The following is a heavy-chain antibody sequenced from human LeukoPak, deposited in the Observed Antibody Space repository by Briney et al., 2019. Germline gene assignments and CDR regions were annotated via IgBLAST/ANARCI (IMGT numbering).Heavy chain of an antibody. CDR1: GFTFTTYS. J-gene: IGHJ6*04. CDR2: INNSGDST. V-gene: IGHV3-23*01. Sequence: PGGSLRLSCAASGFTFTTYSMSWVRQAPGKGLEWVSAINNSGDSTYYADSVKGRFTISRDNTKNTLYLQMNSLRAEDTAVYYCAELGITMIGGVWGKGTTVTISS. D-gene: IGHD3-10*02. CDR3: AELGITMIGGV.